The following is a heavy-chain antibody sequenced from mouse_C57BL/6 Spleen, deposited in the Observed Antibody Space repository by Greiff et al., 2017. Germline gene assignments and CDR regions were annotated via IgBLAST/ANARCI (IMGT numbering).Heavy chain of an antibody. Sequence: VQLQQSGPELVKPGASVKISCKASGYAFSSSWMNWVKQRPGKGLEWIGRIYPGDGDTNYNGKFKGKATLTADKSSSTAYMKLSSLTSEDSAVYFCANYDGARFAYWGQGTLVTVSA. D-gene: IGHD2-4*01. CDR3: ANYDGARFAY. CDR2: IYPGDGDT. J-gene: IGHJ3*01. V-gene: IGHV1-82*01. CDR1: GYAFSSSW.